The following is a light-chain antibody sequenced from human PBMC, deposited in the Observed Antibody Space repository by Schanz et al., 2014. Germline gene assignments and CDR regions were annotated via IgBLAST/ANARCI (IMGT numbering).Light chain of an antibody. V-gene: IGLV2-8*01. CDR3: TSYATSSTPHYV. CDR1: SSDVGGYNY. Sequence: QSALIQPPSVSGSPGQSVTISCTGTSSDVGGYNYVSWYQQHPGKAPKLMIFDVNQRPSGVPDRFSGSKSGNTASLTISGLQAEDEADYYCTSYATSSTPHYVFGTGTKLTVL. CDR2: DVN. J-gene: IGLJ1*01.